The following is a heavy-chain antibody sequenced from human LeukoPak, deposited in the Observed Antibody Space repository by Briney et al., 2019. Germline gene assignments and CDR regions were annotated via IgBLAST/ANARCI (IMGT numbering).Heavy chain of an antibody. D-gene: IGHD6-19*01. CDR2: IYSDGAT. V-gene: IGHV3-53*01. J-gene: IGHJ4*02. Sequence: GGSLRLSCAASGFTVSNSYMSWVRQAPGKGLEWVSIIYSDGATYYADSVKGRFTISRDNSKNSLYLQMNSLRAEDTAVYYCAREGAVAVYFDYWGQGTLVTVSS. CDR1: GFTVSNSY. CDR3: AREGAVAVYFDY.